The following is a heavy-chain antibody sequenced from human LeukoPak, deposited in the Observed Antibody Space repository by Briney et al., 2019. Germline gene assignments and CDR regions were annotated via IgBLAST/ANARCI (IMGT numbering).Heavy chain of an antibody. CDR3: ARGRYYSDTSGPYYFDS. D-gene: IGHD3-22*01. V-gene: IGHV3-48*01. CDR1: GFTVSSYS. J-gene: IGHJ4*02. Sequence: PGGSLRLSCAASGFTVSSYSMNWVRQAPGKGLEWVSYISSSSSTIHYADSVKGRFTISRDNAKNSLYLQMNSLRAEDTAVYYCARGRYYSDTSGPYYFDSWGQGTLVTVSS. CDR2: ISSSSSTI.